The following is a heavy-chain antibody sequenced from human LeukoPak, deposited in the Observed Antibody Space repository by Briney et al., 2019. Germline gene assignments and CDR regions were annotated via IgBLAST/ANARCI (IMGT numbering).Heavy chain of an antibody. CDR2: ISYDGSNK. CDR1: GFTFSSYA. D-gene: IGHD1-20*01. Sequence: GGSLRLSCAASGFTFSSYAMHWVRQAPGKGLEWVAVISYDGSNKYYADSVKGRFTISRDNSKNTLYLQMNSLRAEDTAVYYCARVTIGITGTTGYFDYWGQGTLVTVSS. CDR3: ARVTIGITGTTGYFDY. J-gene: IGHJ4*02. V-gene: IGHV3-30-3*01.